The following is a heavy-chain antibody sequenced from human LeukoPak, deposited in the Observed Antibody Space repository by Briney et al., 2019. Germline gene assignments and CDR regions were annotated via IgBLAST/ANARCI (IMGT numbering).Heavy chain of an antibody. V-gene: IGHV3-7*01. Sequence: GGSLRLSCAASGFTFSAIPMTWVRQAPGKGLQWVANINADGSETHYVDSVKGRFTISRDNGKNTLCLQMNSLRAEDTAVYYCARGSTYYDSSGQVPFDYWGQGTLVTVSS. D-gene: IGHD3-22*01. J-gene: IGHJ4*02. CDR2: INADGSET. CDR1: GFTFSAIP. CDR3: ARGSTYYDSSGQVPFDY.